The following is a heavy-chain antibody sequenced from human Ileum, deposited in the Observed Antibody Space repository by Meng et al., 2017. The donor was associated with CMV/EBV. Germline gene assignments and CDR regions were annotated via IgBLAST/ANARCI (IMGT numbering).Heavy chain of an antibody. D-gene: IGHD6-13*01. Sequence: GESLKISCAASGFTFSSYSMKWVRQAPGKGLEWVSSISSSSSYIFYADSVKGRFTISRDNAKNSLYLQMNSLRAEDTAVYYCARDIAAAGSGAPTYWGQGTLVTVSS. J-gene: IGHJ4*02. CDR1: GFTFSSYS. V-gene: IGHV3-21*01. CDR2: ISSSSSYI. CDR3: ARDIAAAGSGAPTY.